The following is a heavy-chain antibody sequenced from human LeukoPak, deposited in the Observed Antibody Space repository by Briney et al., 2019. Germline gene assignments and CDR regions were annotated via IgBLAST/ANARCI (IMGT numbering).Heavy chain of an antibody. CDR1: GFIFRHYG. CDR2: ISGSGGST. V-gene: IGHV3-23*01. D-gene: IGHD2-15*01. Sequence: GGSLRLSCAASGFIFRHYGLHWVRQAPGKGLEWVSAISGSGGSTYYADSVKGRFTISRDNSKNTLYLQMNSLRAEDTAVYYCAKDGLPGVYNWFDPWGQGTLVTVSS. CDR3: AKDGLPGVYNWFDP. J-gene: IGHJ5*02.